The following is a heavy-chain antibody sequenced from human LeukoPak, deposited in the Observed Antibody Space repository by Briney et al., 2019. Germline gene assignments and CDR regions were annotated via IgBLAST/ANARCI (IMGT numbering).Heavy chain of an antibody. D-gene: IGHD2-2*01. J-gene: IGHJ4*02. CDR3: ARDRCSSTSCYVTY. CDR1: GFTFSSYS. CDR2: ISSSSSYI. Sequence: KPGGSLRLSCAASGFTFSSYSMNWVRQAPGKGLEWVSSISSSSSYIYYADSVKGRFTISRDNAKNSLYLQMNSLRAEDTAVYYCARDRCSSTSCYVTYWGQGTLVTVSS. V-gene: IGHV3-21*01.